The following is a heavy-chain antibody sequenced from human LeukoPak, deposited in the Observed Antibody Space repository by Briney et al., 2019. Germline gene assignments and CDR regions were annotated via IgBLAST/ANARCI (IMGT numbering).Heavy chain of an antibody. CDR3: ARSIVVVPAATHVNYYMDV. CDR2: INHSGST. J-gene: IGHJ6*03. Sequence: SETLSLTCAVYAGSFSGYYWSWIRQPPGKGLEWIGEINHSGSTNYNPSLKSRVTISVDTSKNQFSLKLSSVTAADTAVYYCARSIVVVPAATHVNYYMDVWGKGTTVTVSS. CDR1: AGSFSGYY. V-gene: IGHV4-34*01. D-gene: IGHD2-2*01.